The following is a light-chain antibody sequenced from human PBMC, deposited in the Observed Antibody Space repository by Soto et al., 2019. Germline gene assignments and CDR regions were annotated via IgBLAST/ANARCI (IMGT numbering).Light chain of an antibody. CDR2: AAS. CDR1: QGISNY. V-gene: IGKV1-27*01. J-gene: IGKJ4*01. Sequence: DIPMTQSPSTLSASVGDRVTIPCRASQGISNYLAWYQQKPGKVPKLLIYAASTLQSGVPSRFSGSGSGTDFTLTICSLQPEDVAPYYCQEYTFAPSPFGGGAKLDI. CDR3: QEYTFAPSP.